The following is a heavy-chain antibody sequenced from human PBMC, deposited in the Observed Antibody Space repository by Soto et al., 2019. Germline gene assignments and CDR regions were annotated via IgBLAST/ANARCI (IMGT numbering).Heavy chain of an antibody. Sequence: SETLSLTCTVSGGSISSSSYYWGWIRQPPGKGLEWIGSIYYSGSTYYNPSLKSRVTISVDSSKNQFSLKLSSVTAADTAVYYCARHREHSDYYYGMDVWGQGTTVTVSS. J-gene: IGHJ6*02. CDR2: IYYSGST. CDR3: ARHREHSDYYYGMDV. D-gene: IGHD1-1*01. CDR1: GGSISSSSYY. V-gene: IGHV4-39*01.